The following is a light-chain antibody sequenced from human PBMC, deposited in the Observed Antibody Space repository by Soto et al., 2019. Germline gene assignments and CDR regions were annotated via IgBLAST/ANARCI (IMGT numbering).Light chain of an antibody. CDR1: DSNIGANYD. J-gene: IGLJ1*01. CDR2: GNI. CDR3: QSYDSRLSGYV. Sequence: QSVLTQPPSVSGAPGQRVTISCTGSDSNIGANYDVHWYQHLPGTAPKLLIYGNINRPSGVPDRFSGSKSGTSASLAITGLQAEDEADYYCQSYDSRLSGYVFGTGTKVTVL. V-gene: IGLV1-40*01.